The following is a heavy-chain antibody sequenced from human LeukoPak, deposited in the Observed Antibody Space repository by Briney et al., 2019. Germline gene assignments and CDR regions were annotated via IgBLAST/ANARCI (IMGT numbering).Heavy chain of an antibody. D-gene: IGHD3-22*01. V-gene: IGHV1-18*01. CDR3: ARDFSSAAPTWFDP. Sequence: EASVKVSCKASGYTFTSYGISWVRQAPGQGLEWMGWISAYNGNTNYAQKLQGRVTMTTDTSTSTAYMELRSLRSDDTAVYYCARDFSSAAPTWFDPWGQGTLVTVSS. J-gene: IGHJ5*02. CDR1: GYTFTSYG. CDR2: ISAYNGNT.